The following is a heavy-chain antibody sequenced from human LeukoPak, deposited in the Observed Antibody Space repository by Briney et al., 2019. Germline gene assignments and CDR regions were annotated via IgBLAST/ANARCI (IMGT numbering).Heavy chain of an antibody. CDR2: ISGFGGST. CDR3: ARRGGSSWSSFDF. D-gene: IGHD6-13*01. CDR1: GFIFQNYA. Sequence: GGSLRLSCAASGFIFQNYAMNWVRQAPGKGLEWVSGISGFGGSTYYAASVKGRFAISRDNSGNALFLQLTNLRVEDSAVYFCARRGGSSWSSFDFWGQGTLVGVSS. J-gene: IGHJ4*02. V-gene: IGHV3-23*01.